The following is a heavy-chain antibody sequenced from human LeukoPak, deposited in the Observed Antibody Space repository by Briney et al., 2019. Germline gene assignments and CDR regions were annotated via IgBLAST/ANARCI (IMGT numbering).Heavy chain of an antibody. J-gene: IGHJ5*02. CDR2: ISAYNDNT. CDR1: GYTSSSYG. Sequence: AASVKVSCKSSGYTSSSYGISWIRQAPGQGLEWMGWISAYNDNTNYAQIFQGRVTMTTDTSTSTAYMELRSLRSDYTAVYYCARDVPGSIGTTARFDPWGQGTLVIVSS. V-gene: IGHV1-18*01. D-gene: IGHD1-1*01. CDR3: ARDVPGSIGTTARFDP.